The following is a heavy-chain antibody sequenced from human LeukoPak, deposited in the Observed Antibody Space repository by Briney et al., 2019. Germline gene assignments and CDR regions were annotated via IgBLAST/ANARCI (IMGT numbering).Heavy chain of an antibody. CDR1: GGSISSSSYY. J-gene: IGHJ4*02. Sequence: SETLSLTCTVSGGSISSSSYYWGWIRQPPGKGLEWIGYIYYSGSTNYNPSLKSRVTISIDTSKNQFSLKLSSVTAADTAVYYCARDRVRGSSNPYFDYWGQGTLVTVSS. CDR2: IYYSGST. CDR3: ARDRVRGSSNPYFDY. V-gene: IGHV4-61*01. D-gene: IGHD1-26*01.